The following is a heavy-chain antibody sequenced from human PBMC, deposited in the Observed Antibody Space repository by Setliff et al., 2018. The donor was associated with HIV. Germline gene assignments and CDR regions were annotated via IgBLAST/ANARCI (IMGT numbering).Heavy chain of an antibody. Sequence: GGSLRLSCAASGFPFSNAWMSWVRQAPGEGLEWVGRIKRKTDGGTTDYAAPVKGRFTISRDDSKDTLYLQMNSLKTEDTAVYYCTTADLGRGLQLLDAFDIWGQGTMVTVSS. V-gene: IGHV3-15*01. CDR1: GFPFSNAW. CDR2: IKRKTDGGTT. CDR3: TTADLGRGLQLLDAFDI. D-gene: IGHD5-12*01. J-gene: IGHJ3*02.